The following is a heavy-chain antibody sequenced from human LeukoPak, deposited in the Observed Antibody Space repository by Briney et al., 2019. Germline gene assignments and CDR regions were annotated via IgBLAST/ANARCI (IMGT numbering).Heavy chain of an antibody. Sequence: GASVKVSCKASGYTFTGYYMHWVRQAPGQGLEWMGWINPNSGGTNYAQKFQGRVTMTRDTSISTAYMELSGLTSDDTAVYYCARGRLTDNGGRYLDDYWGQGTLVTVSS. CDR3: ARGRLTDNGGRYLDDY. CDR2: INPNSGGT. D-gene: IGHD1-26*01. J-gene: IGHJ4*02. CDR1: GYTFTGYY. V-gene: IGHV1-2*02.